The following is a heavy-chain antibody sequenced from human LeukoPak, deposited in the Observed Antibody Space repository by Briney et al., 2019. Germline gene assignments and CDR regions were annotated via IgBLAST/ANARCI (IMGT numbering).Heavy chain of an antibody. Sequence: PSQTLSLTCTVSGGSLSSGDYYWSWIRQPPGKGLEWIGYIYYSGSTYYNPSLKSRVTISVDTSKNQFSLKLSSVTAADTAVYYCARDLARTDYFDYWGQGTLVTVSS. D-gene: IGHD3-16*01. J-gene: IGHJ4*02. CDR3: ARDLARTDYFDY. CDR2: IYYSGST. CDR1: GGSLSSGDYY. V-gene: IGHV4-30-4*01.